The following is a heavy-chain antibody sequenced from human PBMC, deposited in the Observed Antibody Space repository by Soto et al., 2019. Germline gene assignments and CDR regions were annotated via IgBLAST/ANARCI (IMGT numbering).Heavy chain of an antibody. D-gene: IGHD3-22*01. CDR2: VWHSGST. J-gene: IGHJ2*01. CDR1: GGSVSKNTW. CDR3: ARKYYYDNTGYYPDWYYDL. V-gene: IGHV4-4*02. Sequence: QVQLEESGPGLVKPSGTLSLTCAVSGGSVSKNTWWSWVRQPPGKGLEWIGEVWHSGSTTYNPSLKSRVTISVDKSKNQFSPRLSSVTAADTAVYYCARKYYYDNTGYYPDWYYDLWGRGTPVTVSS.